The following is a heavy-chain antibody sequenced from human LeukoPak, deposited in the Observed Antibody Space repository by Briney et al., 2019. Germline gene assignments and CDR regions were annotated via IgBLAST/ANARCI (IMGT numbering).Heavy chain of an antibody. D-gene: IGHD3-10*01. CDR3: ARALLLGYFDP. Sequence: ASVKVSCKASGYTFTSYGISWVRQAPGQGLERMGWISAYNGNTNNAQELQGRVTMTTDTSTSTAYMELRSLRSDDTAVYYCARALLLGYFDPWGQGTLVTVSS. CDR2: ISAYNGNT. J-gene: IGHJ5*02. V-gene: IGHV1-18*01. CDR1: GYTFTSYG.